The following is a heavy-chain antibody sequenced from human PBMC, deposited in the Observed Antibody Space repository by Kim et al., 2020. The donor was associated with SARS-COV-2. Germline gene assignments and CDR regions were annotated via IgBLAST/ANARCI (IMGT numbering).Heavy chain of an antibody. CDR3: ARGQLLHNMDV. Sequence: NTKNYQKFQGRVTITRDTSASTAYMELSRMTSEDTAVDYCARGQLLHNMDVWGQGTTVTVSS. CDR2: NT. V-gene: IGHV1-3*01. J-gene: IGHJ6*02. D-gene: IGHD1-26*01.